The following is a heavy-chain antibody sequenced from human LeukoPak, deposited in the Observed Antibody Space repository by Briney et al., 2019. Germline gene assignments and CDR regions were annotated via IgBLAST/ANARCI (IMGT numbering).Heavy chain of an antibody. CDR1: GYTLTELS. CDR3: ARGLYDFWSGHTMVRGVWYYFDY. Sequence: GASVKVSCKVSGYTLTELSMHWVRQAPGKGLEWMGGFDPEDGETIYAQKFQGRVTMTEDTSTDTAYMELSSLRSEDTAVYYCARGLYDFWSGHTMVRGVWYYFDYWGQGTLVTVSS. V-gene: IGHV1-24*01. D-gene: IGHD3-10*01. J-gene: IGHJ4*02. CDR2: FDPEDGET.